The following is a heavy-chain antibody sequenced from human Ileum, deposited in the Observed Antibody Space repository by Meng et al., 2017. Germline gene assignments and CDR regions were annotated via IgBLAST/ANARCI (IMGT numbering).Heavy chain of an antibody. D-gene: IGHD7-27*01. CDR2: AGT. CDR3: ARDHWGSLDY. J-gene: IGHJ4*02. Sequence: VHLSASGRVLVRTAKTLSLICTVSGGSVSTSDYQWGWIRQPPGKGLEWIGYAGTNYNPSLKSRVTISVDTSKRQFSLKLTSVTAADTAVYYCARDHWGSLDYWGQGILVTVSS. V-gene: IGHV4-61*08. CDR1: GGSVSTSDYQ.